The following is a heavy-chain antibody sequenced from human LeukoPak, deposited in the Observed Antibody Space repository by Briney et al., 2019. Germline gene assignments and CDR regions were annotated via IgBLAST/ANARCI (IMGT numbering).Heavy chain of an antibody. CDR3: ARDSREYSSGLPGY. D-gene: IGHD6-19*01. Sequence: PGGSLRLSCAASGFSFSSYGMHWVRQAPGKGLEWVAVIWYDGSNKYYADSVKGRFTISRDNSKNTLYLQMNSLRAEDTAVYYCARDSREYSSGLPGYWGQGTLVTVSS. CDR2: IWYDGSNK. V-gene: IGHV3-33*01. CDR1: GFSFSSYG. J-gene: IGHJ4*02.